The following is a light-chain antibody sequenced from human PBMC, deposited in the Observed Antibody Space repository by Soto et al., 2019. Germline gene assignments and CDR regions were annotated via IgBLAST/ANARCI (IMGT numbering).Light chain of an antibody. J-gene: IGLJ1*01. V-gene: IGLV2-14*01. CDR2: QVT. CDR3: TSYSSSDIFYV. CDR1: SSDIGGYYY. Sequence: QSVLTQPASVSGSTGQSITISCTGTSSDIGGYYYVSWYQHHPGKAPKLLIYQVTNRPSRVSNRFSGSKSGNTASLTISWLQADDEADYYCTSYSSSDIFYVFGTGTKLTVL.